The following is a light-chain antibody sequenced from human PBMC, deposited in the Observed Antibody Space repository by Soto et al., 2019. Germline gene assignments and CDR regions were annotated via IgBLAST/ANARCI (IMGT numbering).Light chain of an antibody. Sequence: QSALTQPASVSGSPGQSITISCTGTSRDVGGYNYVSWYQQHPGKAPKLMIYDVSNRPSGVSNRFSGSKSGNTASLTISGLQAEDEADYYCSSSTSSSLEVFGGGTKLTVL. CDR3: SSSTSSSLEV. CDR2: DVS. J-gene: IGLJ2*01. CDR1: SRDVGGYNY. V-gene: IGLV2-14*01.